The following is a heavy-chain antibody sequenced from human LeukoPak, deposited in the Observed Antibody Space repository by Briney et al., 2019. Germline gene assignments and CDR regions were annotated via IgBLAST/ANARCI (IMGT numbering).Heavy chain of an antibody. V-gene: IGHV1-2*02. CDR1: GYTFTGYF. Sequence: ASVKVSCKASGYTFTGYFIHWVRQAPGQGLEWMGWINPNSGGTNYAQKFQGRVTMTRDTSISTAYMELSSLRSDDTAVYYCARAPSGYDSGEDYFDYWGQGTLVTVSS. CDR2: INPNSGGT. D-gene: IGHD5-12*01. CDR3: ARAPSGYDSGEDYFDY. J-gene: IGHJ4*02.